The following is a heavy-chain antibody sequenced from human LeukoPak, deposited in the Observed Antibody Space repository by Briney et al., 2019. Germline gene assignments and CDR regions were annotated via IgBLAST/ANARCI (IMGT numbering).Heavy chain of an antibody. CDR3: ARLITVAGNDY. CDR2: IYYSGGT. J-gene: IGHJ4*02. Sequence: PSQTLSLTCTVSGGSINNHFWSWIRQSPGKGLEWIGYIYYSGGTNYNPSLKSRVTISVDTSKNQFSLKLSSVTAADTAIYYCARLITVAGNDYWGQGTLVTVSS. V-gene: IGHV4-59*11. CDR1: GGSINNHF. D-gene: IGHD6-19*01.